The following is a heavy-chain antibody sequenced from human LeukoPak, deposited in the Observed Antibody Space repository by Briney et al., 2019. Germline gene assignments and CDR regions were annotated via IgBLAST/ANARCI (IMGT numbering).Heavy chain of an antibody. J-gene: IGHJ5*02. D-gene: IGHD6-19*01. CDR1: GFTFSSYA. CDR2: ISYDGSNK. Sequence: GSLRLSCAASGFTFSSYAMHWVRQAPGKGLEWVAVISYDGSNKYYADSVKGRFTISRDNSKNTLYLQMNSLRAEDTAVYYCARDGSLYSSGHDRWGQGTLVTVSS. V-gene: IGHV3-30*04. CDR3: ARDGSLYSSGHDR.